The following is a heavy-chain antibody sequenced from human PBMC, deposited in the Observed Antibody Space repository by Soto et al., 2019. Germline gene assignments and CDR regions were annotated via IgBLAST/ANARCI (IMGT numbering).Heavy chain of an antibody. V-gene: IGHV1-3*01. CDR1: GYTFTSYA. J-gene: IGHJ4*02. CDR3: AREDEDSGYYLDY. CDR2: INAGNGNT. D-gene: IGHD3-22*01. Sequence: GASVKVSCKASGYTFTSYAMHWVRQAPGQRLEWMGWINAGNGNTKYSQKFQGRVTITRDTSASTAYMELSSLRSEDTAVYYCAREDEDSGYYLDYWGQGTLVTVSS.